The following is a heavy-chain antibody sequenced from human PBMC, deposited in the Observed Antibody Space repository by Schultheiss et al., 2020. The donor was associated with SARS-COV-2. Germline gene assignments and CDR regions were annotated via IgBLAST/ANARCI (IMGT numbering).Heavy chain of an antibody. CDR2: IYYSGST. Sequence: SETLSLTCTVSGGSISSYYWSWIRQPPGKGLEWIGYIYYSGSTYYNPSLKSRVTTSVDTSKNQFSLKLRSVSAADTAVYYCAKVPLVAAAGTEDHDYWGQGTLVTVSS. D-gene: IGHD6-13*01. V-gene: IGHV4-59*01. CDR1: GGSISSYY. CDR3: AKVPLVAAAGTEDHDY. J-gene: IGHJ4*02.